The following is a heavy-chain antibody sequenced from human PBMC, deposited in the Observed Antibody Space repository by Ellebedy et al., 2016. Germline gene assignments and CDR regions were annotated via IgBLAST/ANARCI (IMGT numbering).Heavy chain of an antibody. CDR1: GFSLSASGVV. CDR2: IYWNDVR. CDR3: AHRTTVTSVDY. D-gene: IGHD4-17*01. Sequence: SGPTLVKPTQTLTLTCTISGFSLSASGVVVGWVRQPPGKALEWLAFIYWNDVRRFSPSLQSRLTITRDPSRNQVVLTMTNMDPVDTATYYCAHRTTVTSVDYWGRGTLVTVSS. V-gene: IGHV2-5*01. J-gene: IGHJ4*02.